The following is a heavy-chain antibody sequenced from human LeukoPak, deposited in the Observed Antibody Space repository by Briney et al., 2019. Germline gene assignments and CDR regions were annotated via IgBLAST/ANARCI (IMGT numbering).Heavy chain of an antibody. V-gene: IGHV1-46*01. J-gene: IGHJ5*02. CDR1: GYTFTSYY. CDR2: INPSGGST. Sequence: ASVKVSCKASGYTFTSYYMHWVRQAPGQGLEWMGIINPSGGSTSYAQKFQGRVTMTRDMSTSTVYMELSSLRSEDTAVYYCARAYSSSWYVEGNWFDPWGQGTLVTVSS. D-gene: IGHD6-13*01. CDR3: ARAYSSSWYVEGNWFDP.